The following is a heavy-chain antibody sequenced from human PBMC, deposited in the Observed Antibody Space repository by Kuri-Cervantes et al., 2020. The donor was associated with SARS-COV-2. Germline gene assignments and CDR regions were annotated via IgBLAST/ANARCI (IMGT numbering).Heavy chain of an antibody. CDR2: INPSGGST. CDR3: ARDGRPTKFDY. V-gene: IGHV1-46*01. CDR1: GYTFTSYY. J-gene: IGHJ4*02. Sequence: ASVKVSCKAPGYTFTSYYMRWVRQAPGQGLEWMGIINPSGGSTSYAQKFQGRVTMTRDTSTSTVYMELSSLRSADTAVYYCARDGRPTKFDYWGQGTLVTVSS.